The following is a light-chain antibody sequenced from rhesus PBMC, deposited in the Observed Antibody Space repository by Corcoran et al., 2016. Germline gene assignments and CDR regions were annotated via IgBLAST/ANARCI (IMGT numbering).Light chain of an antibody. CDR2: DAS. CDR1: QGISSC. J-gene: IGKJ1*01. V-gene: IGKV1-19*01. Sequence: DIQMTQSPSSLSASVGDKVTITCHASQGISSCLAWYQQKPGKAPKPLIYDASSLQSGVPSRFSGSGSGTDYRLTISRLQPEDFVTYYCQQYNDLPWTFGQGTKVDIK. CDR3: QQYNDLPWT.